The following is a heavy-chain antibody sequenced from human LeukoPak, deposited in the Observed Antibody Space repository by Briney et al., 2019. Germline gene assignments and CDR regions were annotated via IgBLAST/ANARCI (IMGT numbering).Heavy chain of an antibody. V-gene: IGHV1-24*01. CDR2: FDPEDGET. Sequence: ASVKVSCKVSGYTLTELSMHWVRQAPGKGLEWMGGFDPEDGETIYAQKFQGRVTMTEDTSTDTAYMELSSLRSEDTAVYYCATSSITIVRGVIIRPHNWFNPWGQGTLVTVSS. CDR3: ATSSITIVRGVIIRPHNWFNP. J-gene: IGHJ5*02. D-gene: IGHD3-10*01. CDR1: GYTLTELS.